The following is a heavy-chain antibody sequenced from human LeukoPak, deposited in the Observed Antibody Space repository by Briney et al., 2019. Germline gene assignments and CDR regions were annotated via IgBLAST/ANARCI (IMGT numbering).Heavy chain of an antibody. CDR3: ARRSSLGELSFWDAFDI. CDR2: IYYSGST. V-gene: IGHV4-39*01. D-gene: IGHD3-16*02. J-gene: IGHJ3*02. CDR1: GGSISSSSYY. Sequence: SETLSLTCTVSGGSISSSSYYWGWIRQPPGKGLEWIGSIYYSGSTYYNPSLKSRVTISVDTSKNQFSLKLSSVTAAGTAVYYCARRSSLGELSFWDAFDIWGQGTMVTVSS.